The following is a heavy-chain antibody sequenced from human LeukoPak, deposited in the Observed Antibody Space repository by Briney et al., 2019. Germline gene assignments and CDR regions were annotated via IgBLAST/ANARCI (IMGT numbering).Heavy chain of an antibody. Sequence: GGSLRLSCAASGFTFSSYAVSWVRQAPGKGLEWVSTISGSGGSTYYADSVKGRFTISRDNSKNTLYLQMNSLRAEDTAVYYCARDSDWGSLDYWGQGTLVTVSS. J-gene: IGHJ4*02. V-gene: IGHV3-23*01. CDR2: ISGSGGST. D-gene: IGHD7-27*01. CDR1: GFTFSSYA. CDR3: ARDSDWGSLDY.